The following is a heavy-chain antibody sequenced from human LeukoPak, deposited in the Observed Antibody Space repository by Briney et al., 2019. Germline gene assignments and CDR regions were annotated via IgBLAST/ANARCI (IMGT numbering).Heavy chain of an antibody. CDR1: GYSISSGYY. CDR3: ARHRGSSSWTGAFDI. Sequence: SETLSLTCTVSGYSISSGYYWGWIRQPPGKGLEWIGYIYYSGSTNYNPSLKSRVTISVDTSKNQFSLKLSSVTAADTAVYYCARHRGSSSWTGAFDIWGQGTMVTVSS. J-gene: IGHJ3*02. D-gene: IGHD6-13*01. CDR2: IYYSGST. V-gene: IGHV4-38-2*02.